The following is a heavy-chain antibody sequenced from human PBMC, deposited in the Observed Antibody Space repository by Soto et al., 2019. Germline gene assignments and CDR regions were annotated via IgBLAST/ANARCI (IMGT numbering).Heavy chain of an antibody. Sequence: SETLSLTCTVSGGSISSSSYYWGWIRQPPGKGLEWIGSIYYSGSTYYNPSLKSRVTISVDTSKNQFSLKLSSVTAADTAVYYCARHRGIVVVVAAIFNYGMDVWGQGTTVT. V-gene: IGHV4-39*01. CDR3: ARHRGIVVVVAAIFNYGMDV. J-gene: IGHJ6*02. CDR1: GGSISSSSYY. CDR2: IYYSGST. D-gene: IGHD2-15*01.